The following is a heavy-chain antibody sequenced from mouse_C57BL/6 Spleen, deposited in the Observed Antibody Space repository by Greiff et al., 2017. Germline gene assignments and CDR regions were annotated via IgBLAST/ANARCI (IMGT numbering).Heavy chain of an antibody. CDR3: ARSPDAMDY. CDR2: IDPFGSYT. V-gene: IGHV1-69*01. CDR1: GYTFTSYW. Sequence: QVQLQQPGAELVMPGASVKLSCKASGYTFTSYWMHWVKQRPGQGLEWIGEIDPFGSYTNYNQKFKGKSTLTVDKSSSTAYMQLSSLTSEDSAVYYCARSPDAMDYWGQGTSVTVSS. J-gene: IGHJ4*01.